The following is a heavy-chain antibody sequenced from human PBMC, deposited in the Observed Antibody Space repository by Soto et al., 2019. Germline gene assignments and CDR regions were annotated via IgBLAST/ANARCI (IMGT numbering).Heavy chain of an antibody. D-gene: IGHD6-13*01. V-gene: IGHV3-23*01. CDR3: AKGERFGSSWSNYFDY. Sequence: GSLRLSCAASGFTFSSYAMSWVRQAPGKGLEWVSAISGSGGSTYSADSVRGRLTISRDNSRSTLYLQMNSLRAEDTAVYYCAKGERFGSSWSNYFDYWGQGTLVTVSS. CDR1: GFTFSSYA. CDR2: ISGSGGST. J-gene: IGHJ4*02.